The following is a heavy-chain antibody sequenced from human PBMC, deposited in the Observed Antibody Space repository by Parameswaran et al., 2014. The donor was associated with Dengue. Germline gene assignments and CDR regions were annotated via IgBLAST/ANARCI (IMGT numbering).Heavy chain of an antibody. V-gene: IGHV1-2*06. CDR3: ARSRIGGNDGMDV. D-gene: IGHD3-10*01. CDR2: INPNSGGT. Sequence: WVRQAPGQGLEWMGRINPNSGGTNYAQKFQGRVTMTRDTSISTAYMELSRLRSDDTAVYYCARSRIGGNDGMDVWGQGTTVTVSS. J-gene: IGHJ6*02.